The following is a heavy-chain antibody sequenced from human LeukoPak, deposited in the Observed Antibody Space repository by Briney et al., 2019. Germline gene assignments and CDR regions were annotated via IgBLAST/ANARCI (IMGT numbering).Heavy chain of an antibody. CDR1: GFTFSSYA. CDR2: ISSNGGST. Sequence: PGGSLRLSCAASGFTFSSYAMHWVRQAPGKGLEYVSAISSNGGSTYYANSVKGRFTISRDNSKNTLYLQMGSLRAEDMAVYYCARSSYYDSGFDYWGQGTLVTVSS. CDR3: ARSSYYDSGFDY. V-gene: IGHV3-64*01. D-gene: IGHD3-3*01. J-gene: IGHJ4*02.